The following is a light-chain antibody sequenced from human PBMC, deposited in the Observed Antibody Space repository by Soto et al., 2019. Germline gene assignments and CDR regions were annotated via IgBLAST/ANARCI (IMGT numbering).Light chain of an antibody. J-gene: IGKJ4*01. V-gene: IGKV3-20*01. CDR3: QQSYSTPNT. CDR1: QSVSSSY. CDR2: GAS. Sequence: EIVLPQSPGTLSLSPGERATLSCRASQSVSSSYLAWYQQKPGQAPRLLIYGASSRATGIPDRFSGSGSGTDFTLTISSLQPEDFATYYCQQSYSTPNTFGGGTKVDIK.